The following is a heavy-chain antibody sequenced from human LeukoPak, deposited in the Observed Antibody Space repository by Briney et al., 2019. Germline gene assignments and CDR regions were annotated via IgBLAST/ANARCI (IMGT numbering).Heavy chain of an antibody. V-gene: IGHV3-23*01. CDR2: ISGGGGST. J-gene: IGHJ4*02. D-gene: IGHD3-3*01. CDR3: AKARFGVLTRWDY. Sequence: PGGSLRLSCAASGFTFSSYAMSWVRQAPVKGLEWVSVISGGGGSTYYADSVKGRFTISRDNSKSTLYLQMNSLRAEDTAIYYCAKARFGVLTRWDYWGQGTLVTVSS. CDR1: GFTFSSYA.